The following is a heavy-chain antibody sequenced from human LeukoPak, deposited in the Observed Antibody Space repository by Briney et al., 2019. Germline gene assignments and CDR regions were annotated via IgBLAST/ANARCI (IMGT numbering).Heavy chain of an antibody. Sequence: SETLSLTCTVSGGSISSSSYYWGWNRQPPGKGLEWIGSIYYSGSTCYNPSLKSRVTISVDTSKNQFSLKLSSVTAADTAVYYCARLSALPQARDTEFDNWGQGTLVTVSS. D-gene: IGHD6-6*01. CDR3: ARLSALPQARDTEFDN. V-gene: IGHV4-39*01. J-gene: IGHJ4*02. CDR1: GGSISSSSYY. CDR2: IYYSGST.